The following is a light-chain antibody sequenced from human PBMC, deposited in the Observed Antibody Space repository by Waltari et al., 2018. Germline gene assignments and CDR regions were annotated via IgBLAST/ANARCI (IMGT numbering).Light chain of an antibody. J-gene: IGKJ1*01. CDR2: AAS. V-gene: IGKV1-39*01. Sequence: IQITHSTSSLSASVGDRVTITCRASQSISSYLNWYQQKPGKAPKLLIYAASSLQSGVPSRFSGSGSGTDFTLTISSLQPEDFATYYCQQSYSTPRTFGQGTKVEIK. CDR1: QSISSY. CDR3: QQSYSTPRT.